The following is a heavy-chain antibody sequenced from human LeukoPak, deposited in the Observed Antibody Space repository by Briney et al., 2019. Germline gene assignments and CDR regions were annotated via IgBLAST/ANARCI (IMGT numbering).Heavy chain of an antibody. CDR3: ARDFSYYDILTGYSPNYYFDS. J-gene: IGHJ4*02. CDR2: INPNSGGT. Sequence: ASVKVSCKASGYTFTGYYMHWVRQAPGQGLEWMGWINPNSGGTNYAQKFQDRVTMTRDTSISTAYMELSRLRSDDTAVYYCARDFSYYDILTGYSPNYYFDSWGQGTLVTVSS. V-gene: IGHV1-2*02. CDR1: GYTFTGYY. D-gene: IGHD3-9*01.